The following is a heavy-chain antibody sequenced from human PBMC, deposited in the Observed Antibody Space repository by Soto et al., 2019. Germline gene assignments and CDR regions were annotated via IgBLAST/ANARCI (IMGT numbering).Heavy chain of an antibody. D-gene: IGHD6-19*01. V-gene: IGHV3-30*18. CDR3: AKDNGSGGKSGYYYGMDV. CDR1: GFTFSSYG. Sequence: GGSLRLSCAASGFTFSSYGMHWVHQAPGKGLEWVAVISYDGSNKYYADSVKGRFTISRDNSKNTLYLQMNSLRAEDTAVYYCAKDNGSGGKSGYYYGMDVWGQATTVTVSS. CDR2: ISYDGSNK. J-gene: IGHJ6*02.